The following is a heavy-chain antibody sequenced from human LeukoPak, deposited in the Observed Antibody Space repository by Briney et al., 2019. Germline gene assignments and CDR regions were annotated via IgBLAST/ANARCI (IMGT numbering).Heavy chain of an antibody. D-gene: IGHD4-23*01. CDR3: ARGNGGNRAFDY. CDR2: IYYSGST. V-gene: IGHV4-30-4*08. J-gene: IGHJ4*02. Sequence: PPQTLSLTCTVSGGSISSGDYYWSWIRQPPGKGLEWIGYIYYSGSTYYNPSLKSRVTISVDTSKNQFSLKLSSVTAADTAVYYCARGNGGNRAFDYWGQGTLVTVSS. CDR1: GGSISSGDYY.